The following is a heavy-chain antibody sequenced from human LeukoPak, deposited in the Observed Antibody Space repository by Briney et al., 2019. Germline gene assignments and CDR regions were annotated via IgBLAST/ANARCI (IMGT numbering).Heavy chain of an antibody. Sequence: RGSLRLSCAASGFTFSSYWMRWVRQAPGKGLEWVASIKEDGSEKYYVDSMKGRFTISRDNAKNSLYLQMNSLRDEDTAVYYCVRESFSRETFNWGQGTLVTVSS. CDR1: GFTFSSYW. CDR2: IKEDGSEK. V-gene: IGHV3-7*01. J-gene: IGHJ4*02. D-gene: IGHD3-3*01. CDR3: VRESFSRETFN.